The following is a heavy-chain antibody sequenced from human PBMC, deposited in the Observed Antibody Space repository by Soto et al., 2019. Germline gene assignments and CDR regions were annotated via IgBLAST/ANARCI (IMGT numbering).Heavy chain of an antibody. D-gene: IGHD3-16*01. CDR3: ARSTLYVDYYYGMDV. V-gene: IGHV1-2*02. Sequence: QVQLVQSGAEVKKPGASVKVSCKASGYTFTGYYMHWVRQAPGQGLEWMGWINPNSGGTNYAQKFQGRVNMTRDTSISTAYMELSRLRSDDTAVYYCARSTLYVDYYYGMDVWGQGTTVTVSS. J-gene: IGHJ6*02. CDR1: GYTFTGYY. CDR2: INPNSGGT.